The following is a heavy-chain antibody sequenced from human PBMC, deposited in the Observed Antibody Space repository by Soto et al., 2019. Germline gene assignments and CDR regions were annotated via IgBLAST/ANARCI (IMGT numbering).Heavy chain of an antibody. CDR3: ARMPPFVAVGCYFPYWYFDL. Sequence: QVQLVQSGAEVKKPGASVKVSCKASGYTFTSYDINWVRQATGQGLEWMGWMNPNRGNTGYAQKFQGRVTMTRNTSISTAYMELSSLRAEDPAVYYCARMPPFVAVGCYFPYWYFDLWGRGPLVTGSS. CDR2: MNPNRGNT. CDR1: GYTFTSYD. V-gene: IGHV1-8*01. D-gene: IGHD6-19*01. J-gene: IGHJ2*01.